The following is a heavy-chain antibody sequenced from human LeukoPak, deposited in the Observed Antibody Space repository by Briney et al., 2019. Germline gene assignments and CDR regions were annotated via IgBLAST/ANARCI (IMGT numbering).Heavy chain of an antibody. CDR1: GFTFSSYA. Sequence: PGGSLRLSCAASGFTFSSYAMHWVRQAPGKGLEWVAVISYDGSNKYYADSVKGRFTISRDNSKNTLYLQMNSLRAEDTAVCYCARFLYGDYGHYYGMDVWGQGTTVTVSS. J-gene: IGHJ6*02. CDR2: ISYDGSNK. D-gene: IGHD4-17*01. CDR3: ARFLYGDYGHYYGMDV. V-gene: IGHV3-30-3*01.